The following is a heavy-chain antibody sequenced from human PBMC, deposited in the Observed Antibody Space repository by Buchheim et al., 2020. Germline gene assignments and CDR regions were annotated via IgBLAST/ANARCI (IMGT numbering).Heavy chain of an antibody. V-gene: IGHV3-23*01. Sequence: EVQVLESGGGLVQPGGSLRLSCAASGFTFSNYAMNWVRQAPGKGLEWVSTISDSGGGTFYGDSVKGRFTISRENSKNTVYLQMNSLRAEDTAVYYCAKHLFDSWGQGTL. J-gene: IGHJ4*02. CDR1: GFTFSNYA. CDR3: AKHLFDS. CDR2: ISDSGGGT.